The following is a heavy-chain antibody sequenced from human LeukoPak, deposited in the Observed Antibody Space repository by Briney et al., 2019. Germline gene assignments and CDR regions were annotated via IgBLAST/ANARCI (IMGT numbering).Heavy chain of an antibody. CDR1: GGSISSYY. V-gene: IGHV4-59*01. D-gene: IGHD3-9*01. Sequence: SETLPLTCTVSGGSISSYYWSWIRQPPGKGLEWIGYIYYSGSTNYNASLKSRATISLDTSKNQFSLRLSSVTAADTAVYYCASGGLYYDILTGYSGDAFDIWGQGTMVTVSS. CDR2: IYYSGST. J-gene: IGHJ3*02. CDR3: ASGGLYYDILTGYSGDAFDI.